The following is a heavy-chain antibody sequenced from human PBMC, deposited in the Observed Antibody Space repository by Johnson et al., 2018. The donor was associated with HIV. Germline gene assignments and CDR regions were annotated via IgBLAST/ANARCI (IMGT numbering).Heavy chain of an antibody. CDR2: ISSSGSSR. Sequence: QVQLVESGGGLVKPGGSLRLSCAASGFTFSDYYMSWIRQAPGKGLEWVAYISSSGSSRYYADSVKGRFTISRDNSKNTLYLQMNSLKTEDTAMYYCTTLGYTTRPRAFDIWGQGTVVTVSS. CDR3: TTLGYTTRPRAFDI. D-gene: IGHD6-13*01. J-gene: IGHJ3*02. V-gene: IGHV3-11*01. CDR1: GFTFSDYY.